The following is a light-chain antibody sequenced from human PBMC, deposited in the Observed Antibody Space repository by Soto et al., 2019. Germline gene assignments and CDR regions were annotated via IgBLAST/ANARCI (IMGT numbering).Light chain of an antibody. CDR3: QQYGGSPPIT. J-gene: IGKJ5*01. V-gene: IGKV3-20*01. CDR2: DAS. CDR1: QSLNSRY. Sequence: DIVLTQSPGTLSLSPGERATLSCRASQSLNSRYLAWYQQKPGQAPRPLIFDASSRATGIPDRFSGSSSGTDSALVISILKPEDSVGYHCQQYGGSPPITFRQGTRLQMK.